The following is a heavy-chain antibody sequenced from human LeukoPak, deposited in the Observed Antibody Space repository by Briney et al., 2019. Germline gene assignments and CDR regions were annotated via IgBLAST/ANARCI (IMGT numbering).Heavy chain of an antibody. D-gene: IGHD2-21*02. J-gene: IGHJ3*02. V-gene: IGHV3-23*01. CDR3: ARVCAGDCRNDAFDI. CDR1: GFTFSSYA. CDR2: ISGSGGST. Sequence: PGGSLRLSCAASGFTFSSYAMSWVRQAPGKGLEWVSAISGSGGSTYYADSVKGRFTISRDNSKNTLYLQMNSLRAEDTAVYYCARVCAGDCRNDAFDIWGKGQWSPSLQ.